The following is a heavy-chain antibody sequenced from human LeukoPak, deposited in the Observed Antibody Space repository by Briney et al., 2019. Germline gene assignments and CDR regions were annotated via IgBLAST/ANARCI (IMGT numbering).Heavy chain of an antibody. CDR1: GFPFRTLF. Sequence: GGSRRLSCAATGAASGFPFRTLFLNWVRQPPAKGRGGGGVISDDGRRKDYADSVKGRFTISRDNSKDTLYLQMNSLRAEDTAVYYCAKRPSDYGDYVSYFDYWGQGTLVTVSS. CDR2: ISDDGRRK. D-gene: IGHD4-17*01. J-gene: IGHJ4*02. CDR3: AKRPSDYGDYVSYFDY. V-gene: IGHV3-30*18.